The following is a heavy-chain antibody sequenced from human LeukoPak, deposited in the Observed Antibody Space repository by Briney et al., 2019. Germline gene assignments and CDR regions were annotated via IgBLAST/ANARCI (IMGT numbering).Heavy chain of an antibody. J-gene: IGHJ4*02. D-gene: IGHD5-18*01. CDR3: AKAPTHVDTSFLDY. Sequence: GASVKVSCKASGYTFTRYGISWVRQAPGQGLEWMGWISAYNGNTNYAQKLQGRVTMTTDTSTSTAYMELRSLRSDDTAVYYCAKAPTHVDTSFLDYWGPGTLVSVSS. CDR2: ISAYNGNT. V-gene: IGHV1-18*01. CDR1: GYTFTRYG.